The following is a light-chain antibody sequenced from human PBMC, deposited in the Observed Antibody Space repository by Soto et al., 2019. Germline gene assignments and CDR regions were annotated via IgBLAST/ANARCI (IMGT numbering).Light chain of an antibody. Sequence: EIVLTQSPGTLSLSPGERATLSCRASQSVSSNYLGWFQQKPGQAPRLLIFGASYRDTGIPARFCGSGSGTDFALTISRLESEDFAMYYCQQYGSSPRTFGQGPKV. CDR2: GAS. CDR1: QSVSSNY. V-gene: IGKV3-20*01. J-gene: IGKJ1*01. CDR3: QQYGSSPRT.